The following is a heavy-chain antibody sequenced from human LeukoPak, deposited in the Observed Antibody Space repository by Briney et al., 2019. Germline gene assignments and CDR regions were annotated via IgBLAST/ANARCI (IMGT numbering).Heavy chain of an antibody. CDR2: ISSSSSTI. CDR1: GFTSSSYS. Sequence: HPGGSLRLSCAASGFTSSSYSMNWVRQAPGKGLEWVSYISSSSSTIYYADSVKGRFTISRDNAKNSLYLQMNSLRAEDTAVYYCAREGCSSTSCYLWDYWGQGTLVTVSS. V-gene: IGHV3-48*01. J-gene: IGHJ4*02. D-gene: IGHD2-2*01. CDR3: AREGCSSTSCYLWDY.